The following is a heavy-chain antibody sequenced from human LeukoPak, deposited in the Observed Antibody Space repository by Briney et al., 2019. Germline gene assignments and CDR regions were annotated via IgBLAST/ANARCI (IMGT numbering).Heavy chain of an antibody. V-gene: IGHV3-23*01. Sequence: GGSLRLSCAASGFTFSSYGMHWVRQAPGKGLEWVSAISGSGGGTYYADSVKGRFTISRDNSKNTLYMQMSSLRAEDTAVYYCAKGRSAYDFDYWGQGTLVTVSS. CDR2: ISGSGGGT. CDR3: AKGRSAYDFDY. CDR1: GFTFSSYG. D-gene: IGHD5-12*01. J-gene: IGHJ4*02.